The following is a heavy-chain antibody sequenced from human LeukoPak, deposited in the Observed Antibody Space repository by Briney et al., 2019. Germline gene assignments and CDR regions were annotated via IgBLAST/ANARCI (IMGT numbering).Heavy chain of an antibody. V-gene: IGHV3-30*04. CDR3: TRGARKGDDYGGFFDY. D-gene: IGHD4-23*01. Sequence: GGSLRLSCAASGFTFSSYAIHWVRQAPGKGLEWVAVISYDGSYKDYADSVKGRFTISRDNSKKMMYLQMNSLRTEDTTMYYCTRGARKGDDYGGFFDYWGQGTLVTVSS. CDR2: ISYDGSYK. CDR1: GFTFSSYA. J-gene: IGHJ4*02.